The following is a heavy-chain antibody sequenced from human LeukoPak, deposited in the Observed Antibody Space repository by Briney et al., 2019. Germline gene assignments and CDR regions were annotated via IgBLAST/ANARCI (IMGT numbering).Heavy chain of an antibody. D-gene: IGHD2-21*01. V-gene: IGHV1-69*05. CDR1: GGTFSSYA. CDR2: IIPIFGTA. J-gene: IGHJ5*02. CDR3: ASQAFVGYPNNWFDP. Sequence: SVKVSCKASGGTFSSYAISWVRQAPGQGLEWMGGIIPIFGTANYAQKFQGGVTITTDESTSTAYMELSSLRSEDTAVYHCASQAFVGYPNNWFDPWGQGTLVTVSS.